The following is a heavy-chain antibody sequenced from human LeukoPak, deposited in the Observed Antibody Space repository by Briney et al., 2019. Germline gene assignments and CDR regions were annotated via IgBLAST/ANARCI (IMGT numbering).Heavy chain of an antibody. D-gene: IGHD3-10*01. CDR2: ISAYNGNT. V-gene: IGHV1-18*04. J-gene: IGHJ5*02. CDR1: GYTFTGYY. Sequence: ASVNVSCKASGYTFTGYYMHWVRQAPGQGLEWMGWISAYNGNTNYAQKLQGRVTMTTDTSTSTAYMELRSLRSDDTAVYYCARDSITMVRGVHKSWFDPWGQGTLVTVSS. CDR3: ARDSITMVRGVHKSWFDP.